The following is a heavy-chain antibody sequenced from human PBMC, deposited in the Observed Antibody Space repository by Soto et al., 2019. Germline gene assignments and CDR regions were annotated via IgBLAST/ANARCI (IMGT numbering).Heavy chain of an antibody. CDR2: ISSSGSTI. CDR3: ARDQSPYYDYNTNAFDI. D-gene: IGHD3-16*01. CDR1: GFTFSDYY. Sequence: GGSLRLSCAASGFTFSDYYMSWIRQAPGKGLEWVSYISSSGSTIYYADSVKGRFTISRDNAKNSLYLQMNSLRAEDTAVYYCARDQSPYYDYNTNAFDIWGQGTMVTVSS. V-gene: IGHV3-11*01. J-gene: IGHJ3*02.